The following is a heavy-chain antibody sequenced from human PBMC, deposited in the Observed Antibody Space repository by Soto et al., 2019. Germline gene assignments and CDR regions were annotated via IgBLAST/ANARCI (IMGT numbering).Heavy chain of an antibody. Sequence: ASVKVSCKASGYTFTGYYMHWVRQAPGQGLEWMGWINPNSGGTNYAQKFQGRVTMTRDTSISTAYMELSRLRSDDTAVYYCARTSTGSYYGFYYYSGMDVCGQGTTVTVFS. CDR2: INPNSGGT. D-gene: IGHD1-26*01. CDR1: GYTFTGYY. CDR3: ARTSTGSYYGFYYYSGMDV. V-gene: IGHV1-2*02. J-gene: IGHJ6*02.